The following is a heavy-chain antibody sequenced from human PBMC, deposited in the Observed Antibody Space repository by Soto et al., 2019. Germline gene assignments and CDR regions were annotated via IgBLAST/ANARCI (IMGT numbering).Heavy chain of an antibody. CDR3: ARDSGGYSYGYYAFDI. V-gene: IGHV4-4*02. CDR2: IYHSGST. CDR1: GGSISSSNW. J-gene: IGHJ3*02. Sequence: SETLSLTCAVSGGSISSSNWWSWVRQPPGKGLEWIGEIYHSGSTNYNPSLKSRVTMSVDKSKNQFSLKLSSVTAADTAVYYCARDSGGYSYGYYAFDIWGQGTMVTVSS. D-gene: IGHD5-18*01.